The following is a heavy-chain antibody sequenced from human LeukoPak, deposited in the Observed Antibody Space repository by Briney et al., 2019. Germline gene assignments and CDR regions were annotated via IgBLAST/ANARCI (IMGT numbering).Heavy chain of an antibody. D-gene: IGHD3-22*01. CDR1: GGSISSYY. J-gene: IGHJ4*02. CDR2: IYYSGST. CDR3: AREPGYDSSGFYFDY. V-gene: IGHV4-59*06. Sequence: SETLSLTCTVSGGSISSYYWSWIRQHPGKGLEWIGYIYYSGSTYYNPSLKSRVTISVDTSKNQFSLKLSSVTAADTAVYYCAREPGYDSSGFYFDYWGQGTLVTVSP.